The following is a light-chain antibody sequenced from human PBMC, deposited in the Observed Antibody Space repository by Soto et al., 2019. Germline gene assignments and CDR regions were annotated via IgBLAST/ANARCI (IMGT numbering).Light chain of an antibody. J-gene: IGLJ2*01. V-gene: IGLV1-40*01. CDR2: SNT. CDR3: QSYDSSLSVV. CDR1: SSNIGAGYD. Sequence: QSVLTQPPSVSGAPGQRVTISCTGSSSNIGAGYDVHWYQQLPGTAPKLLIYSNTNRPSGVPDRFSGSKSGTSASLGITGLQAADEADYYCQSYDSSLSVVFGGGTKVTVL.